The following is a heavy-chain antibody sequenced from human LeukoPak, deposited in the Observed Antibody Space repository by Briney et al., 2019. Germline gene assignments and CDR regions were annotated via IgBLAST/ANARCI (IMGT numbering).Heavy chain of an antibody. V-gene: IGHV4-34*01. D-gene: IGHD2-15*01. CDR2: INHSGST. CDR3: ARREAATFDY. J-gene: IGHJ4*02. Sequence: SETLSLTCAVFAGSFSGYYWSWIRQPPGKGLEWIGEINHSGSTNYNPSLKSRVTISVDTSKNQFSLKLSSVTAADTAVYYCARREAATFDYWGQGTLVTVS. CDR1: AGSFSGYY.